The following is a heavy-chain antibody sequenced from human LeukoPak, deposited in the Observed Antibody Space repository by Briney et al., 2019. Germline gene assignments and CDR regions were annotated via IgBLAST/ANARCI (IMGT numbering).Heavy chain of an antibody. CDR2: ISGSGGST. D-gene: IGHD3-10*01. V-gene: IGHV3-23*01. J-gene: IGHJ4*02. CDR3: AKVKAMVRGVIIDGHDY. Sequence: GGSLRLSCAASGFTFNNYAMSWVRQAPGKGLEWVSAISGSGGSTYYADSVKGRFTISRDNSKNTLYLQMNSLRAEDTAVYYCAKVKAMVRGVIIDGHDYWGQGTLVTVSS. CDR1: GFTFNNYA.